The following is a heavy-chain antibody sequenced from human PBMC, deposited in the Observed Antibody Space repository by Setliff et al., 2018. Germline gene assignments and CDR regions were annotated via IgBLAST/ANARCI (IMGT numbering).Heavy chain of an antibody. Sequence: PSETLSLTCTVSGGSISSSYWSWIRQPPGKGLEWIGYFYHSGSMNYNPSLKGRVTMSVDTSNNQLSLKLTSVSAADTAVYYCARERGFAGYYGSWTHQSFDLWGQGSLVTVSS. CDR3: ARERGFAGYYGSWTHQSFDL. CDR2: FYHSGSM. V-gene: IGHV4-59*12. CDR1: GGSISSSY. D-gene: IGHD3-10*01. J-gene: IGHJ5*02.